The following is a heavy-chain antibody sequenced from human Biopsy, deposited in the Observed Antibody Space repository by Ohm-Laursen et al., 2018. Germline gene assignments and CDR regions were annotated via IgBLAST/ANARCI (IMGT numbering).Heavy chain of an antibody. V-gene: IGHV4-4*09. CDR1: GGSISSCY. CDR2: IHHSGST. J-gene: IGHJ5*02. CDR3: ARDYDTSGYYYVS. D-gene: IGHD3-22*01. Sequence: GTLSLTCTVSGGSISSCYWSWIRQPPGKGLECIGNIHHSGSTNYKPSLKSRVNISVDTSKNQFSLKLNSVTAADTAVCYCARDYDTSGYYYVSWGQGTLVTVSS.